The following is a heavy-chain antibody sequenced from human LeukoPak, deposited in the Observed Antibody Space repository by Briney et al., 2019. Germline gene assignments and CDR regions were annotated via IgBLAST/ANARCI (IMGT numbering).Heavy chain of an antibody. Sequence: SETLSLTCTVSGGSISSHYWSWIRQPPRKGLEWIGYIYYSGSTNYNPSLKSRVTISVDTSKNQFSLKLSSVTAADAAVYYCARGKTIFGVVTPIDYWGQGTLVTVSS. J-gene: IGHJ4*02. CDR2: IYYSGST. CDR3: ARGKTIFGVVTPIDY. D-gene: IGHD3-3*01. CDR1: GGSISSHY. V-gene: IGHV4-59*11.